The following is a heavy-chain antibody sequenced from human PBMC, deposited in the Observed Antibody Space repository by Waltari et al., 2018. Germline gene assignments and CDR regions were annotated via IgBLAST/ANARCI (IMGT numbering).Heavy chain of an antibody. CDR3: ARGSRGNSDY. D-gene: IGHD2-15*01. CDR2: INPNSGVT. Sequence: QVQLVQSGAEVKKPGASVKVSCKASGYTFTGYYMHWVRQAPGQGLEWMGSINPNSGVTNYAQKFQGRVTMTRDRSISTAYMELSRLRSDVTAVYYCARGSRGNSDYWGQGTLVTVSS. J-gene: IGHJ4*02. V-gene: IGHV1-2*02. CDR1: GYTFTGYY.